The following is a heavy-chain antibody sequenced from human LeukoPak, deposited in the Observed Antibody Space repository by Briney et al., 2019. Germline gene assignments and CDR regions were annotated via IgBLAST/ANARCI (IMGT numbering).Heavy chain of an antibody. CDR2: INGDGTGT. J-gene: IGHJ4*02. V-gene: IGHV3-74*01. CDR1: GFTFRHNW. CDR3: TRDFDAATGY. Sequence: PGGSLRLSCAASGFTFRHNWRHWGCQTPGKGPMWVSRINGDGTGTNHADSVKGRFTISRDNAKNTLYLKMNSLRAEDTAVYYCTRDFDAATGYWGQGTLVTVSS. D-gene: IGHD3-9*01.